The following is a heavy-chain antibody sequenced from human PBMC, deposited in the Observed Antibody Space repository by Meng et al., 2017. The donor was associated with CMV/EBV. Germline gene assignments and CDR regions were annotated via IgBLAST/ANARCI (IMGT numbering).Heavy chain of an antibody. Sequence: SVKVSCKASGYTFTSYYMHWVRQAPGQGLEWMGGIIPIFGTANYAQKFQGRVTITTDESTSTAYMELSSLRSEDTAVYYCASNVVPAAMDYYYYGMDVWGQGTTVTVSS. V-gene: IGHV1-69*05. J-gene: IGHJ6*02. D-gene: IGHD2-2*01. CDR1: GYTFTSYY. CDR2: IIPIFGTA. CDR3: ASNVVPAAMDYYYYGMDV.